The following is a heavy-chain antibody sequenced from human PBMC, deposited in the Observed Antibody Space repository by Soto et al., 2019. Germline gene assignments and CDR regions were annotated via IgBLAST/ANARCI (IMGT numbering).Heavy chain of an antibody. D-gene: IGHD5-18*01. CDR1: GRIFSSFP. V-gene: IGHV1-69*06. J-gene: IGHJ1*01. Sequence: VQVVQSGAEVKKPGSSVKISCKASGRIFSSFPTSWVRQVPGQGLEWMGGVISASGSVTYAPQFQGRVTIPAVTSAGIGYLELTRLTSEDTAIYYCAKVGSRDGYIYVLDQWGPGAMVTVSS. CDR3: AKVGSRDGYIYVLDQ. CDR2: VISASGSV.